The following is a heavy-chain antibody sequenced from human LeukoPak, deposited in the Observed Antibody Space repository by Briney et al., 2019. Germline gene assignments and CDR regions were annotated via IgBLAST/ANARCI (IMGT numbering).Heavy chain of an antibody. CDR1: GYTFTGYY. V-gene: IGHV1-2*02. J-gene: IGHJ4*02. Sequence: ASVTVSCKASGYTFTGYYMHWVGQAPGQGLEWMGWINPNSGDTNYAQRFQGRVTMTRDTSISTACMELSRLRSDDTAVYYCARIAAPRSFDYWGQGTLVTVSS. CDR2: INPNSGDT. D-gene: IGHD6-6*01. CDR3: ARIAAPRSFDY.